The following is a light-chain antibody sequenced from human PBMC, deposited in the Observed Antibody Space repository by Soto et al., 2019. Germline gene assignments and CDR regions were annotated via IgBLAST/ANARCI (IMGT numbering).Light chain of an antibody. J-gene: IGKJ1*01. CDR3: LQDYNYPWT. V-gene: IGKV1-6*01. CDR1: QGIRKD. CDR2: GAT. Sequence: AIEMTQSPSSLSASVGDRVTITCRASQGIRKDLGWYQQKPGKAPELLIYGATSLQNGAPSRFSGSGSGTDFTLTISSLQPEDFATYYCLQDYNYPWTFGQGTKVDIK.